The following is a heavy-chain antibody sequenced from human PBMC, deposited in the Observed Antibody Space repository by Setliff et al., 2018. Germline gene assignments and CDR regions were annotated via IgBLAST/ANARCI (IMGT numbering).Heavy chain of an antibody. CDR1: GFTFSSHW. Sequence: GGSLRLSCAAAGFTFSSHWMHWVRQAPGKGLVWISRVTGDATSTTYADSVKGRFAISRDNAKNMLYLQMNSLRADDTAVYYCVSELGSSWSPADWGQGTLVTVSS. V-gene: IGHV3-74*01. D-gene: IGHD6-6*01. CDR3: VSELGSSWSPAD. CDR2: VTGDATST. J-gene: IGHJ4*02.